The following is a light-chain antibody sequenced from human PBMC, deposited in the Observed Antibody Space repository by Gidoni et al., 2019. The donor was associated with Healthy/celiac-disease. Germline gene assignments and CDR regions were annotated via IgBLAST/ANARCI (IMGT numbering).Light chain of an antibody. CDR3: SSYTSSSTVV. CDR2: EVS. CDR1: SSDGGGYNY. J-gene: IGLJ2*01. Sequence: HSALTQPASVSGSPGPSITISGTGTSSDGGGYNYVSWYQQHPGKAPKLMIYEVSNRPSGVSNRFSGSKSGNTDSLTISGLKAEDEADYYCSSYTSSSTVVFGGGTKLTVL. V-gene: IGLV2-14*01.